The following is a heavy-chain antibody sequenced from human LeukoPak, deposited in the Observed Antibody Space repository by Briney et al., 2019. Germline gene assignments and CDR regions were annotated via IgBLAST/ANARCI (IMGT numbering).Heavy chain of an antibody. D-gene: IGHD6-19*01. J-gene: IGHJ4*02. CDR2: IYHTGST. CDR1: GGSVSNGNYG. CDR3: STIAVVAGYDFDC. Sequence: SETLSLTCTVSGGSVSNGNYGWSWIRQPPGKGLEWIGYIYHTGSTNYNPSLKSQVTISIDTSKNQFSLKLTAVTAADTALYYCSTIAVVAGYDFDCWGQGTLVTVSS. V-gene: IGHV4-61*01.